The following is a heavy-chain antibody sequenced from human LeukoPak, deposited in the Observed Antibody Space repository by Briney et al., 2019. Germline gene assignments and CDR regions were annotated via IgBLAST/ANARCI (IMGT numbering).Heavy chain of an antibody. V-gene: IGHV1-2*02. CDR2: INPNSGGT. CDR3: ARGAEGIAASDSKFDY. CDR1: GYTFTGYY. J-gene: IGHJ4*02. D-gene: IGHD6-13*01. Sequence: ASVKVSCKASGYTFTGYYMHWVRQAPGQGLEWMGWINPNSGGTNYAQKFQGRVTMTRDTSTSTAYMELRGLRSDDTAVYYCARGAEGIAASDSKFDYWGQGTLVTVSS.